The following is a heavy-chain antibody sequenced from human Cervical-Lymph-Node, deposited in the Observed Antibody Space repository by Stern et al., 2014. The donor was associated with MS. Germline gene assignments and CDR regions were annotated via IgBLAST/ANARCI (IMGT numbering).Heavy chain of an antibody. J-gene: IGHJ6*02. D-gene: IGHD5-18*01. CDR3: ARGGSNYRYGVDV. CDR2: VNPNSGGT. Sequence: VQLVESGAEVKKTGASVKVSCKASGYTFNGYYMHWVRQAPGQGLEWMGWVNPNSGGTKYVQRFQGRVTLTRDTSIGTAYMELNTLTSDDTAMYHCARGGSNYRYGVDVWGQGTTVTVSS. V-gene: IGHV1-2*02. CDR1: GYTFNGYY.